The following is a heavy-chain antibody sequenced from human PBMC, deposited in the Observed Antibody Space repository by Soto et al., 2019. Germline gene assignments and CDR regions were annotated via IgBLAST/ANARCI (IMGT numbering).Heavy chain of an antibody. J-gene: IGHJ4*02. D-gene: IGHD3-10*01. V-gene: IGHV3-23*01. CDR1: GFTFSSYA. CDR2: ISGSGGNT. CDR3: AKDWSYYGSGTYYGPEY. Sequence: EVQLLEFGGGLVQPGGSLRLSCAASGFTFSSYAMIWVRQAPGKGLEWVSTISGSGGNTNYADSVKGRFTISRDNSKNTLYRQMSSLRVEDTAVYYCAKDWSYYGSGTYYGPEYWGQGTLVTVSS.